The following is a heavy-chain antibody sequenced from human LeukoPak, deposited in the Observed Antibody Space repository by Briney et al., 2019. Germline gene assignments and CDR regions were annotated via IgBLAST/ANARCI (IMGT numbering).Heavy chain of an antibody. D-gene: IGHD3-10*01. J-gene: IGHJ6*03. CDR1: GGSFSGYY. CDR2: INHSGST. V-gene: IGHV4-34*01. Sequence: SETLSLTCAVYGGSFSGYYWSWIRQPPGKGLEWIGEINHSGSTNYNPSLKSRVTISVDTSKNQFSLKLSSVTAADTAVYYCARHSYYYGSGSYYKVPYYMDVWGKGTTVTISS. CDR3: ARHSYYYGSGSYYKVPYYMDV.